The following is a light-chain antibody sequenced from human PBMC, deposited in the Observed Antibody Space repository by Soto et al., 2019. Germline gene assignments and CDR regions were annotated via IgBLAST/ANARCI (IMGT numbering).Light chain of an antibody. V-gene: IGKV3-11*01. CDR1: QSVSSY. CDR3: QQRSNWPPAWT. CDR2: DAS. Sequence: EIVFTHSPATLSLSPGERTTLSCMASQSVSSYLAWYQQKPGQAPRLLIYDASNRATGIPARFSGSGSGTDFSLTISSLEPEDFAVYYCQQRSNWPPAWTFGQGTKVDI. J-gene: IGKJ1*01.